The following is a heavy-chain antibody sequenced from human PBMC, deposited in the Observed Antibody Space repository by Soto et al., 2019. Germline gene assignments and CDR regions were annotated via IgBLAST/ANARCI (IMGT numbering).Heavy chain of an antibody. Sequence: PGGSLRLSCAASGFTFSSYAMSWVRQAPGKGLEWVSAISGSGGSTYYADSVKGRFTISRDNSKNTLYLQMNSLRAEDTAVYYCANIQLWSRGAFDIWGQGTMVTVSS. V-gene: IGHV3-23*01. CDR3: ANIQLWSRGAFDI. CDR1: GFTFSSYA. J-gene: IGHJ3*02. D-gene: IGHD5-18*01. CDR2: ISGSGGST.